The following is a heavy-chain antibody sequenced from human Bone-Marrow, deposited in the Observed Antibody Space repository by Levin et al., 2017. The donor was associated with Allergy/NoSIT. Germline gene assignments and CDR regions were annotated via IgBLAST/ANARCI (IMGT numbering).Heavy chain of an antibody. J-gene: IGHJ4*02. CDR3: AGQTTVAAFDY. CDR1: GFTLRSHA. Sequence: GGSLRLSCGASGFTLRSHAMAWVRQAPGKGLQWVSSISGDGGTIEYGDSVTGRFTISRDNSKHTLFLQMNSLRADDTAVYYGAGQTTVAAFDYWGQGTLVTVSS. D-gene: IGHD4-23*01. CDR2: ISGDGGTI. V-gene: IGHV3-23*01.